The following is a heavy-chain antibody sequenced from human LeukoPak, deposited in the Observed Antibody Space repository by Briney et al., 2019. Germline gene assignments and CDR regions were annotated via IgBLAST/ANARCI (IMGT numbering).Heavy chain of an antibody. CDR2: IYYSGST. Sequence: PSETLSLTCTVSGGSISSYYWSWIQQPPGKGLEWIGYIYYSGSTNHNPSLKSRVTISVDTSKNQFSLKLSSVTAADTAVYYCARDGVSFESGDYVSGFDYWGQGTLVTVSS. CDR3: ARDGVSFESGDYVSGFDY. V-gene: IGHV4-59*01. CDR1: GGSISSYY. J-gene: IGHJ4*02. D-gene: IGHD4-17*01.